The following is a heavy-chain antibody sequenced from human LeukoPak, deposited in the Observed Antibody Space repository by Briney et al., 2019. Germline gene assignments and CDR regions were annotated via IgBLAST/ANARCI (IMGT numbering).Heavy chain of an antibody. CDR1: GFTSSSYW. Sequence: GGSLRLSCAASGFTSSSYWMSWVRQAPGKGLEWVANIKQDGSEKHYVDSVKGRFTISRDNAKNSLYLQMNSLRAEDTAVYYCARDRGSSGWYEFDYWGQGTLVTVSS. CDR3: ARDRGSSGWYEFDY. D-gene: IGHD6-19*01. CDR2: IKQDGSEK. J-gene: IGHJ4*02. V-gene: IGHV3-7*01.